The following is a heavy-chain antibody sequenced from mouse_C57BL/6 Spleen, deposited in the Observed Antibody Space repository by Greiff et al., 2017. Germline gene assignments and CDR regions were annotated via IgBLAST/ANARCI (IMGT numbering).Heavy chain of an antibody. Sequence: VQLQQSGPELVKPGASVKISCKASGYSFTDYNMNWVKQSNGKSLEWIGVINPNYGTTSYNQKFKGKATLTVDQSSSTAYMQLNSLTSEDSAVYYCAREGTTTVVGGWYFDVWGTGTTVTVSS. V-gene: IGHV1-39*01. CDR2: INPNYGTT. J-gene: IGHJ1*03. CDR1: GYSFTDYN. D-gene: IGHD1-1*01. CDR3: AREGTTTVVGGWYFDV.